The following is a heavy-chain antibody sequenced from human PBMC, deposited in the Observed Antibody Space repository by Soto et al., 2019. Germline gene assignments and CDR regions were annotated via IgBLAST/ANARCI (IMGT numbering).Heavy chain of an antibody. J-gene: IGHJ3*02. CDR2: IYSGGST. V-gene: IGHV3-66*01. CDR1: GFTVSSNY. D-gene: IGHD5-12*01. CDR3: ARDLRGYEDLAFDI. Sequence: GGSLRLSCAASGFTVSSNYMSWVLQAPGKGLEWVSVIYSGGSTYYADSVKGRFTISRDNSKNTLYLQMNSLRAEDTAVYYCARDLRGYEDLAFDIWGQGTMVTVSS.